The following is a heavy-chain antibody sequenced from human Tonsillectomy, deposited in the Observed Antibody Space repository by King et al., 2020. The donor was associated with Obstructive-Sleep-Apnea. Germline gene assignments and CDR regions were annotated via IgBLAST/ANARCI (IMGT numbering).Heavy chain of an antibody. CDR2: IFSNDEK. Sequence: TLKESGPVLVKPTETLTLTCTVSGFSLSNTRMGVSWIRQPPGKALEWLAHIFSNDEKYHTTSLQSRLTISKDTPKSQVVLTMANMDPVDTATYYCARIRVDTAMVTQIYYYYYGMDVWGQGTTVTVSS. V-gene: IGHV2-26*01. J-gene: IGHJ6*02. CDR3: ARIRVDTAMVTQIYYYYYGMDV. CDR1: GFSLSNTRMG. D-gene: IGHD5-18*01.